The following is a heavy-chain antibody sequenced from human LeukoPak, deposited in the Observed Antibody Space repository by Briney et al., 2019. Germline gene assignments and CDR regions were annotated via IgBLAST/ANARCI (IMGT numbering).Heavy chain of an antibody. CDR1: GFSLSTSGMR. J-gene: IGHJ4*02. V-gene: IGHV2-70*04. Sequence: SGPTLVNPTQTLTLTCTFSGFSLSTSGMRVSWIRQPPGKALEWLARIDWDDEKFYSTSLRTRVTISKDTSKNHVVLTITNMDPVDTATSYCARRWRTTADFDYWGQGTLVTVSS. CDR3: ARRWRTTADFDY. CDR2: IDWDDEK. D-gene: IGHD4-17*01.